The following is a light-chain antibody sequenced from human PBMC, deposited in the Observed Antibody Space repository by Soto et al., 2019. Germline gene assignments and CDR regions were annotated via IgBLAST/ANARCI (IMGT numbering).Light chain of an antibody. V-gene: IGKV3-11*01. CDR1: QSVFSY. CDR3: QQRSNWPPSIT. J-gene: IGKJ5*01. Sequence: EIVMTQSPATLSVSPGERATLSCRASQSVFSYLAWYQHKPGQAPRLFIYDASNRATGIPARFSGSGSGTDFTLTISSLEPEDFAVYYCQQRSNWPPSITFGQGTRLEIK. CDR2: DAS.